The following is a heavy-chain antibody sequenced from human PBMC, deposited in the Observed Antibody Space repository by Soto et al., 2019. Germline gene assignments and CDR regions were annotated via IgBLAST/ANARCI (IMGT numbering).Heavy chain of an antibody. V-gene: IGHV3-30-3*01. CDR3: ARGGMDRILNYYYGMDV. J-gene: IGHJ6*02. D-gene: IGHD2-2*03. CDR1: GFPFSIYA. CDR2: ISYDGSNK. Sequence: QPGGSLRLSCAASGFPFSIYAMHLVRQSPGKGLEWVAVISYDGSNKYYADSVKGRFTISRDNSKNTLYLQMNSLRAEDTAVYYSARGGMDRILNYYYGMDVWGQGTTVTVSS.